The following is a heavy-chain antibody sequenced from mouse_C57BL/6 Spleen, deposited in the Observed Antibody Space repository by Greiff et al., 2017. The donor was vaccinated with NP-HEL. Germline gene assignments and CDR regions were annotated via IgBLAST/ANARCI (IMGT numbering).Heavy chain of an antibody. CDR1: GYSITSGYD. D-gene: IGHD2-2*01. V-gene: IGHV3-1*01. Sequence: EVKLMESGPGMVKPSQSLSLTCTVPGYSITSGYDWHWIRHFPGNKLEWMGYISYSGSTNYNPSLKSRISITHDTSKNHFFLKLNSVTTEDTATYYCASVYYGYDGSFAYWGQGTLVTVSA. J-gene: IGHJ3*01. CDR2: ISYSGST. CDR3: ASVYYGYDGSFAY.